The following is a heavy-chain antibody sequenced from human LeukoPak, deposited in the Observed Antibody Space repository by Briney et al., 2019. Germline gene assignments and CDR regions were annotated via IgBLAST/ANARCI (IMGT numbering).Heavy chain of an antibody. CDR1: GSTFSSYW. Sequence: GGSLRLSCAASGSTFSSYWMSWVRQAPGKGLEWVANIKQDGSEKYYVDSVKGRFTISRDKAKNSLYLQMNSLRAEDTAVYYCARGEYQLLLGLFDYWGQGTLVTVSS. V-gene: IGHV3-7*01. CDR2: IKQDGSEK. J-gene: IGHJ4*02. D-gene: IGHD2-2*01. CDR3: ARGEYQLLLGLFDY.